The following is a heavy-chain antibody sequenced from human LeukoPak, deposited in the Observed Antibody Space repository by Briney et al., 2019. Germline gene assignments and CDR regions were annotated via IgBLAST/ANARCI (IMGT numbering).Heavy chain of an antibody. J-gene: IGHJ4*02. Sequence: ASVKVSCKASGYTFTSYAMHWVRQAPGQRLEWMGWINAGNGNTKYSQKFQGRVTITRDTSASTAYMELSGLRSEDTAVYYCARASCSGGSCHVDYWGQGTLVTVSS. V-gene: IGHV1-3*01. CDR1: GYTFTSYA. CDR3: ARASCSGGSCHVDY. D-gene: IGHD2-15*01. CDR2: INAGNGNT.